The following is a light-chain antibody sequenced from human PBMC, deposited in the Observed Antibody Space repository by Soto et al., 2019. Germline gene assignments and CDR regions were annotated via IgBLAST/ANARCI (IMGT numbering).Light chain of an antibody. J-gene: IGKJ3*01. V-gene: IGKV1-39*01. Sequence: DIQMTQSPSSLSASIGDRVIITCRTSQSVSTFLTWYRHKPGEAPRLLIYTASTLHGGVPSRFSGSGSGTEFTLTISSLQPEDFATYYCQESYSYPFTIGPGTRVDVK. CDR2: TAS. CDR1: QSVSTF. CDR3: QESYSYPFT.